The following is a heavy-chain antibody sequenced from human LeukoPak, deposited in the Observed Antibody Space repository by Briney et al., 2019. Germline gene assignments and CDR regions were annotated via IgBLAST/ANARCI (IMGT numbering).Heavy chain of an antibody. V-gene: IGHV3-30*02. Sequence: GGSLRLSCAASGFTFGGSGMHWVRQAPGKGLEWVAFIRYDGSDKHYADSVKGRFTISRDNSKNTLYLQMNSLRAEDTAVYYCAKQGWWDSSGYVDYWGQGTLVTVSS. CDR1: GFTFGGSG. CDR3: AKQGWWDSSGYVDY. CDR2: IRYDGSDK. J-gene: IGHJ4*02. D-gene: IGHD3-22*01.